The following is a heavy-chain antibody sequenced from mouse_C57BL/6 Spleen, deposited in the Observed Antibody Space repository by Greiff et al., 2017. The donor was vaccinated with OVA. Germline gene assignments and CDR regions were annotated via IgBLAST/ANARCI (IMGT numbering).Heavy chain of an antibody. V-gene: IGHV1-80*01. D-gene: IGHD1-1*01. CDR3: AVLPIGYFDV. CDR2: IYPGDGDT. CDR1: GYAFSSYW. Sequence: VQLQESGAELVKPGASVKISCKASGYAFSSYWMNWVKQRPGKGLEGIGQIYPGDGDTNYNGKFKGKATLTADKSSSTAYMQLSSLTSEDSAVYFCAVLPIGYFDVWGTGTTVTVSS. J-gene: IGHJ1*03.